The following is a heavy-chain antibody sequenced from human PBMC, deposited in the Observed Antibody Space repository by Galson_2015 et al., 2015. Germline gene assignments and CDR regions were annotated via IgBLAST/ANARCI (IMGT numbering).Heavy chain of an antibody. CDR2: INAGNGNT. CDR1: GYTFTSYA. V-gene: IGHV1-3*01. CDR3: ARGEWYCSSTSCSPFGY. J-gene: IGHJ4*02. Sequence: SVKVSCKASGYTFTSYAMHWVRQAPGQRLEWMGWINAGNGNTKYSQKFQGRVTITRDTSASTAYMELSSLRSEDTAVYYCARGEWYCSSTSCSPFGYWGQGTLVTVSS. D-gene: IGHD2-2*01.